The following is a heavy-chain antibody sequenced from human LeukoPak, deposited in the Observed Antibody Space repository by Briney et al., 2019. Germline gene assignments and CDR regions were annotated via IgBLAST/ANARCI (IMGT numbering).Heavy chain of an antibody. CDR2: IKEDGSEI. V-gene: IGHV3-7*01. Sequence: PGGSLRLSCAASGFTFSSYWMNWVRQAPGKGLEWVANIKEDGSEINYIDSVKGRFTISRDNAKNLLYLQTNSLRAEDTAVYYCATDRGWLQFDYWGQGTLVTVSS. CDR3: ATDRGWLQFDY. CDR1: GFTFSSYW. J-gene: IGHJ4*02. D-gene: IGHD5-24*01.